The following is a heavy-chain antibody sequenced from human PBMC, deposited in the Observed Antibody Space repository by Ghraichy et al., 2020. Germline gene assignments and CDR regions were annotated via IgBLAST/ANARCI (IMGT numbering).Heavy chain of an antibody. V-gene: IGHV3-23*01. J-gene: IGHJ5*02. CDR1: GFTFSSYT. CDR3: AKAWGYCSGGTCPPYNWFDP. Sequence: GGSLRLSCAASGFTFSSYTMTWVRHAPGKGLEWVSTISGSGRTTYYEDSVKGRFTMSRDNSENTLYLQMNSLRTEDAAIYYCAKAWGYCSGGTCPPYNWFDPWGQGTLVTVSS. CDR2: ISGSGRTT. D-gene: IGHD2-15*01.